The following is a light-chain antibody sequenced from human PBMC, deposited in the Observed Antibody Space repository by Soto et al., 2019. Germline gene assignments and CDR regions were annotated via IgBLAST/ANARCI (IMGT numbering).Light chain of an antibody. J-gene: IGKJ1*01. CDR3: QQYDTYWT. V-gene: IGKV1-5*03. CDR1: QSISNW. CDR2: KAS. Sequence: DIQMTQSPSTLSASVGDRVIITCRASQSISNWLAWYQQKPGKAPNLLIYKASSLKSGVPSRFSGSGSGTALTLTISSLQPDDFATYYCQQYDTYWTFGQGTKVDIK.